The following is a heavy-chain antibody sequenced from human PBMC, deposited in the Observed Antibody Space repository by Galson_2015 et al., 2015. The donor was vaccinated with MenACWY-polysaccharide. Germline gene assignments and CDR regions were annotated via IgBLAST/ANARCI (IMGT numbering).Heavy chain of an antibody. D-gene: IGHD3-10*01. V-gene: IGHV3-9*01. J-gene: IGHJ6*02. CDR3: AKAVTYGSGSYRRYYGLDV. CDR2: ISWNSANI. CDR1: GFTFGDYA. Sequence: SLRLSCAASGFTFGDYAMHWVRQAPGKGLVWVSGISWNSANIGYADSVKGRFTVSRDNAKNLLYLQMTSLRGEDTALYYCAKAVTYGSGSYRRYYGLDVWGQGTTVTVSS.